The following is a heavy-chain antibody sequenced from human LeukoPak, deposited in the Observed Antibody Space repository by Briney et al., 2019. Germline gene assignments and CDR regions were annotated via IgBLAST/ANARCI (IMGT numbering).Heavy chain of an antibody. CDR1: GYSISSGYY. CDR2: IYHSGST. CDR3: ARRRDSSSDAFDI. J-gene: IGHJ3*02. Sequence: SETLSLTCAVSGYSISSGYYWGWIRQPPGKGLGWIGSIYHSGSTYYNPSLKSRVTISVDTSKNQFSLKLSSVAAADTAVYYCARRRDSSSDAFDIWGQGTMVTVSS. D-gene: IGHD6-6*01. V-gene: IGHV4-38-2*01.